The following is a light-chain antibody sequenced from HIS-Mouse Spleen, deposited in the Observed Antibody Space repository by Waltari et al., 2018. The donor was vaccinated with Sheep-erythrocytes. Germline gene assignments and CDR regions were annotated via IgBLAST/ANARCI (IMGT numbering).Light chain of an antibody. Sequence: SYELTQPPSVSVSPGQTASITCSGVKLGDKYACWYHQKPGQSPVLVIYQDSKRPSGIPERFSGSNSGNTATLTISGTQAMDEADYYCQAWDSSTVVFGGGTK. J-gene: IGLJ2*01. CDR3: QAWDSSTVV. V-gene: IGLV3-1*01. CDR1: KLGDKY. CDR2: QDS.